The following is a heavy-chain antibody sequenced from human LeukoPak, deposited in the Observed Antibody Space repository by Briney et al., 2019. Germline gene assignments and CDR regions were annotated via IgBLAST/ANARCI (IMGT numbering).Heavy chain of an antibody. V-gene: IGHV3-23*01. CDR3: AKRIGYCSGGSCYHDAFDI. J-gene: IGHJ3*02. Sequence: PGGSLRLSCAASGFTFSSYEVSWVRQAPGKGLEGVSAISGSGGSTYYADYVKGRFTISRDNSKNTLYLQMNSLRAEDTAVYYCAKRIGYCSGGSCYHDAFDIWGQGTMVTVSS. CDR2: ISGSGGST. CDR1: GFTFSSYE. D-gene: IGHD2-15*01.